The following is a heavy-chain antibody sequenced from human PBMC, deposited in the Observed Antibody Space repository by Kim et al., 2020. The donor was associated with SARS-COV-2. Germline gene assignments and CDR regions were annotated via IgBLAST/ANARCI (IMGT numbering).Heavy chain of an antibody. V-gene: IGHV3-74*01. J-gene: IGHJ6*02. D-gene: IGHD3-10*01. CDR3: AREGELWYYYYYYGMDV. Sequence: GGSLRLSCAASGFTFSSYWMHWVRQAPGKGLVWVSRINSDGSSTSYADSVKGRFTISRDNAKNTLYLQMNSLRAEDTAVYYCAREGELWYYYYYYGMDVWGQGTTVTVSS. CDR1: GFTFSSYW. CDR2: INSDGSST.